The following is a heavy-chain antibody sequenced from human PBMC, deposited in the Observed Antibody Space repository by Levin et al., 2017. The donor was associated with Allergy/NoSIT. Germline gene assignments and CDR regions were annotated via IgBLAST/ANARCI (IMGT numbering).Heavy chain of an antibody. CDR2: IFPILGIT. V-gene: IGHV1-69*02. CDR1: GGTFSNAT. Sequence: SVKVSCKASGGTFSNATINWVRQAPGQGLEWMGRIFPILGITNFARKFQDRLTVTAHTHTTTAYMELSSLRSDGSSIDYWWRITKDHVDVSTAPVRHYFYRGVDGWGQGTTVTVSS. CDR3: WRITKDHVDVSTAPVRHYFYRGVDG. J-gene: IGHJ6*02. D-gene: IGHD2/OR15-2a*01.